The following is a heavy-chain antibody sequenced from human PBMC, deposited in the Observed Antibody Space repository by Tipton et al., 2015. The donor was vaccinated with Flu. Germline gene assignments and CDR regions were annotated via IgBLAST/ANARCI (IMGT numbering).Heavy chain of an antibody. Sequence: TLSLTCAVSGYSISSGYYWGWIRQPPGKGLEWIGTVGTMSHSGRTYYNPSLKSRVTISVDTSKNHFSLEMRSVTAADMAVYYCARRDFSNYVSDPKNWFDRWGQGILVTVSS. CDR2: VGTMSHSGRT. CDR3: ARRDFSNYVSDPKNWFDR. CDR1: GYSISSGYY. J-gene: IGHJ5*02. V-gene: IGHV4-38-2*01. D-gene: IGHD4-11*01.